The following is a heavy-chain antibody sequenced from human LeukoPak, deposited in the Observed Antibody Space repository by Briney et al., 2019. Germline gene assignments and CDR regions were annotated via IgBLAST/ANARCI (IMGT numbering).Heavy chain of an antibody. V-gene: IGHV3-23*01. J-gene: IGHJ3*02. CDR3: AKARIAAPTRDAFDI. D-gene: IGHD6-13*01. CDR1: GFTFSSDA. Sequence: PGGSLRLSCAASGFTFSSDAMSWVRQAPGKGLEWVSTITGSGGTTYYVDSVKGRFTISRDNSKNTLYLQMNSLRAEDSAVYYCAKARIAAPTRDAFDIWGQGTMVTVSS. CDR2: ITGSGGTT.